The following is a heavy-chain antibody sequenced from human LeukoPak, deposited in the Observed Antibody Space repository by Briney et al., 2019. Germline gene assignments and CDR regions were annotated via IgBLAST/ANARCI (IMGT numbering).Heavy chain of an antibody. D-gene: IGHD1-7*01. CDR3: ATAGNYRFDY. V-gene: IGHV3-30*02. Sequence: GGSLRLSCAAPGFTFSSYGMHWVRQAPGKGLEWVAFIRYDGSNKYYADSVKGRFTISRDNAKNTLYLQMDSLRADDTAVYYCATAGNYRFDYWGQGTLVTVSS. CDR2: IRYDGSNK. CDR1: GFTFSSYG. J-gene: IGHJ4*02.